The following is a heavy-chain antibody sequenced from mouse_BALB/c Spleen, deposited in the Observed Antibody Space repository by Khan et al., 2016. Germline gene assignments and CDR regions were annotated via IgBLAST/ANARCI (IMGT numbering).Heavy chain of an antibody. CDR1: GYTFTNYG. Sequence: QIQLVQSGPELKKPGETVKISCKAAGYTFTNYGMNWVKQAPGKGLKWMGWINTYTGEPTYVDDFKGRFAFSMETSASTAYLQINNLKNEDMATYFCARSIDSYGYVGAMDYWGQGTSVTVSS. CDR2: INTYTGEP. CDR3: ARSIDSYGYVGAMDY. D-gene: IGHD1-2*01. V-gene: IGHV9-1*02. J-gene: IGHJ4*01.